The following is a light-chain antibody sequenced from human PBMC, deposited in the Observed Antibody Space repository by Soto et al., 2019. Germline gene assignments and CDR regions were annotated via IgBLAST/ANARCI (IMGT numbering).Light chain of an antibody. CDR2: GAS. J-gene: IGKJ3*01. Sequence: DIQMTQSPSSLSASVGDRVTITCRASQSISNYLNWYQHKPGKAPRLLIYGASSLQSGVPSRFSGSGSGTDFTLTVTNLQPEDFASYYCQQSYRTPFTFGPGTKVDIK. V-gene: IGKV1-39*01. CDR1: QSISNY. CDR3: QQSYRTPFT.